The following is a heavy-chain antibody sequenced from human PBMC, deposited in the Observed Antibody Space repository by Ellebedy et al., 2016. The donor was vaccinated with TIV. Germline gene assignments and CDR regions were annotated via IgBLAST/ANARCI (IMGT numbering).Heavy chain of an antibody. Sequence: AASVKVSCKASGYSFTSHGITWVRQAPGQGLQWMGWVTAYNRDTYYAQNFQGRVTFTTDTSSSTAYLELRSLTSNDTDVYYCARGAMALSWGQGTLVTVSS. V-gene: IGHV1-18*01. D-gene: IGHD5-24*01. CDR1: GYSFTSHG. J-gene: IGHJ5*02. CDR2: VTAYNRDT. CDR3: ARGAMALS.